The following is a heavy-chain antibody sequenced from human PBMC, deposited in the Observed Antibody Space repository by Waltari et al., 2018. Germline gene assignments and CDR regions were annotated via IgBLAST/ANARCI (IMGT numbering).Heavy chain of an antibody. D-gene: IGHD2-15*01. CDR1: GGSINTTTYF. Sequence: QLQLQESGPRLVKPSETLSLTCTVSGGSINTTTYFWAWIRQHPGKGLELIGSVYYSGSTDYNESLKSRVTISVDTSKNQFSLNLSSVTAADTAVYYCASQDAAAVAYWFDPWGQGTPVTVSS. CDR2: VYYSGST. J-gene: IGHJ5*02. CDR3: ASQDAAAVAYWFDP. V-gene: IGHV4-39*01.